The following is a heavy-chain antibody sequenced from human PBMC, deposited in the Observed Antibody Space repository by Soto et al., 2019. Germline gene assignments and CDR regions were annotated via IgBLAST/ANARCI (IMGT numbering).Heavy chain of an antibody. V-gene: IGHV3-74*01. CDR1: GFTFSTYW. D-gene: IGHD3-16*01. CDR2: IKTDGSVT. J-gene: IGHJ4*02. CDR3: ARDLGGSHDY. Sequence: VGSLRLSCAASGFTFSTYWMHWVRQAPGKGLVWVSRIKTDGSVTTYADSVKGRFTISRDNAKNTLYLQMNTLRAEDTAVYYCARDLGGSHDYWGRGTLVTVSS.